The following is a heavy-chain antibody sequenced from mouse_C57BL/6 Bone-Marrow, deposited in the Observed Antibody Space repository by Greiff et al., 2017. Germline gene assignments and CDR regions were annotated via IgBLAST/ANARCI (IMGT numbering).Heavy chain of an antibody. Sequence: EVQLQQSGPELVKPGASVKIPCKASGYTFTDYNMDWVKQSHGKSLEWIGDINPNNGGTTYNQKFKGKATLPVDKSSSTAYMELRSLTSEDTAVYYCARRVYGSSSYYFDYWGQGTTLTVSS. J-gene: IGHJ2*01. D-gene: IGHD1-1*01. V-gene: IGHV1-18*01. CDR2: INPNNGGT. CDR1: GYTFTDYN. CDR3: ARRVYGSSSYYFDY.